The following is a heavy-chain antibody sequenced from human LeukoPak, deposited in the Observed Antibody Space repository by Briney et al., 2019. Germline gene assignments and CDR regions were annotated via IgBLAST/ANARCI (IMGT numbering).Heavy chain of an antibody. CDR1: GFTFSSHG. Sequence: GTSLRLSCAASGFTFSSHGMHWVRQAPGMGLEWVALILYDGSNEYYADSVQGRFTISRDSSRNTLYLQMNSLRPEDTAVYYCARDWGVDPWGQGTLVTVSS. CDR3: ARDWGVDP. V-gene: IGHV3-30*03. J-gene: IGHJ5*02. CDR2: ILYDGSNE. D-gene: IGHD3-10*01.